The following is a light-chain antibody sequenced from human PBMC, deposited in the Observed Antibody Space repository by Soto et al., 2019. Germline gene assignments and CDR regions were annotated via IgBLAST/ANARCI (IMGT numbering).Light chain of an antibody. Sequence: DIQMTQSPSSLSASVGDRVTITCRANQSISTWLAWYQQKPGKAPNLLIYKASRLETGVPSRFSGSGSGTEFTLTISSLQPDDFATYYCQQYSTYPYIFGQGTKVDIK. CDR3: QQYSTYPYI. CDR1: QSISTW. CDR2: KAS. J-gene: IGKJ2*01. V-gene: IGKV1-5*03.